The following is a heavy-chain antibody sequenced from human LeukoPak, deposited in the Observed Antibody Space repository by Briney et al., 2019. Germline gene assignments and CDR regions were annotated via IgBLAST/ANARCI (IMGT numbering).Heavy chain of an antibody. J-gene: IGHJ4*02. CDR3: ARRAGAYSHPYDY. Sequence: GGSLRLSCTVSGCTVSSNSMSWVRQAPGKGLEWVSFIYSGTIHYSDSVKGRFTISRDNSKNTLYLQMNSLRAEDTAVYYCARRAGAYSHPYDYWGQRTLVTVSS. V-gene: IGHV3-53*01. CDR1: GCTVSSNS. CDR2: IYSGTI. D-gene: IGHD4/OR15-4a*01.